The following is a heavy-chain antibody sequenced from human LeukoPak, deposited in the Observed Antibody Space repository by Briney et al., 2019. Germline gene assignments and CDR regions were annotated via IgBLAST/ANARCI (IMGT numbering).Heavy chain of an antibody. CDR3: ARDRPYYDILTGIYYYDGMDV. D-gene: IGHD3-9*01. CDR2: ISYDGSNK. V-gene: IGHV3-30-3*01. J-gene: IGHJ6*02. Sequence: GGSLRLSCAASGFTFSSYAMHWVRQAPAKGLEGVAVISYDGSNKYYADSVKGRFTISRDNSKNTLCLQMNSLRAEDTAVYYCARDRPYYDILTGIYYYDGMDVWGQGTTVTVSS. CDR1: GFTFSSYA.